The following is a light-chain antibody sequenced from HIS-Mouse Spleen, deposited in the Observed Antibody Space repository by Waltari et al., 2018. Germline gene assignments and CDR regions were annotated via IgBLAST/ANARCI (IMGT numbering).Light chain of an antibody. Sequence: DIVMTQSPDSLAVSLGERATINCKSSQSVLYNSNNKNYLAGYQQKTGQPPKLLIYCAFTRESGVPDRFSGSGSGTDFTLTISSLQAEDVAVYYCQQYYSTPYTFGQGTKLEIK. CDR2: CAF. CDR1: QSVLYNSNNKNY. V-gene: IGKV4-1*01. CDR3: QQYYSTPYT. J-gene: IGKJ2*01.